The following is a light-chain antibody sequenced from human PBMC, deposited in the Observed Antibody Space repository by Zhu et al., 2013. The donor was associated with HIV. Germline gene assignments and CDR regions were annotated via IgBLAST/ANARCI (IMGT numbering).Light chain of an antibody. CDR1: SSNIGSNT. Sequence: QSVLTQPPSASGTPGQRVTMSCSGSSSNIGSNTVQWYQQLPGTAPKVLISDNNKRPSGIPDRFSGSKSGTSATLGITGLQTGDEADYYCGTWDSSLSAVVFGGGTKLTVL. J-gene: IGLJ2*01. V-gene: IGLV1-51*01. CDR3: GTWDSSLSAVV. CDR2: DNN.